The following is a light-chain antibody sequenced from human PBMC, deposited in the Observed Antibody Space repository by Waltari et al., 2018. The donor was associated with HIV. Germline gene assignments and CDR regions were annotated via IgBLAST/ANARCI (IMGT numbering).Light chain of an antibody. V-gene: IGLV1-44*01. J-gene: IGLJ2*01. CDR3: EAGDDSLNGVV. Sequence: QSVLTQPPSASGTPGQRVTISCSGSSSNIGINSVHWYQQFPGTAPKPLIYTNNRVPSGVPKRFSASKSGTSASLAISRLQSEDEADYYCEAGDDSLNGVVFGGGTKLTVL. CDR2: TNN. CDR1: SSNIGINS.